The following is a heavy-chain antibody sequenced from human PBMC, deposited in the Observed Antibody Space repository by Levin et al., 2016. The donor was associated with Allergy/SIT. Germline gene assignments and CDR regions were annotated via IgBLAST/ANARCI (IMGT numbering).Heavy chain of an antibody. Sequence: ASVKVSCKASGYTFTSYYMHWVRQAPGQGLEWMGNNQPLVVVAQATSQKFQGRVTMTRDTSTSTVYMELSSLRSEDTAVYYCASKYYYGSGSFPDYYYYGMDVWGQGTTVTVSS. D-gene: IGHD3-10*01. CDR1: GYTFTSYY. V-gene: IGHV1-46*01. CDR3: ASKYYYGSGSFPDYYYYGMDV. CDR2: QPLVVVA. J-gene: IGHJ6*02.